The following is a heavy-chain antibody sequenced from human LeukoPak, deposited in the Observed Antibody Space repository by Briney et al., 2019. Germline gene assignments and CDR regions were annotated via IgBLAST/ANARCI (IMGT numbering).Heavy chain of an antibody. Sequence: PSQTLSLTCTVSGGSISSGGYYWGWIRQPPGKGLEWIGCMYYSGSTNYNPSLKSRVTISVDTSKNQFSLKLNSVTAADTAVYYCARESSKIFGVVRRSDNWFDPWGQGTLVTVSS. J-gene: IGHJ5*02. D-gene: IGHD3-3*01. CDR3: ARESSKIFGVVRRSDNWFDP. V-gene: IGHV4-61*08. CDR2: MYYSGST. CDR1: GGSISSGGYY.